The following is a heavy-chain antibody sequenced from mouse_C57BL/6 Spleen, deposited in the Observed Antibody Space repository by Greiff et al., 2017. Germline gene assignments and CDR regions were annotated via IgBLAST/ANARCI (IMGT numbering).Heavy chain of an antibody. CDR2: IYPGDGDT. CDR1: GYAFSSSW. CDR3: ARETGDLDY. Sequence: QVQLQQPGPELVKPGASVKISCKASGYAFSSSWIHWVKQRPGKGLEWIGRIYPGDGDTNYNGKFKGKATLTANKSSSTACMQLSSLTAEDSAVYVCARETGDLDYWGQGTTLTVSS. J-gene: IGHJ2*01. V-gene: IGHV1-82*01.